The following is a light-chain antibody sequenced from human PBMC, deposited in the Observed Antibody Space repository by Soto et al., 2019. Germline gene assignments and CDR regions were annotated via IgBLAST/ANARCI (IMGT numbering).Light chain of an antibody. V-gene: IGLV1-40*01. J-gene: IGLJ3*02. CDR1: SSNIGADYD. CDR2: ANI. CDR3: SLYTSSSTWV. Sequence: QSVLTQPPSVSGAPGQRVTISCTGSSSNIGADYDIHWYQHLPGTAPKLLIYANINRPSGVPDRFSGSKSGNTPSLTIFGLQAEDEADYYCSLYTSSSTWVFGGGTKVTVL.